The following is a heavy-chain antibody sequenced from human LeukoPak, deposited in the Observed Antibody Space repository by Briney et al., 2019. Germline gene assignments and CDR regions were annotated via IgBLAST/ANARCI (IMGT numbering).Heavy chain of an antibody. Sequence: GGSLRLSCAASGFTFSSYTMHWARQAPGKGLEWVAVLWSDGRTEKYADSVKGRFTVSRDNSKNTLYPQMNSLRADDTAVYYCARRFLTGLGGNWFDPWGQGTLVTVSS. CDR2: LWSDGRTE. D-gene: IGHD3-16*01. J-gene: IGHJ5*02. CDR3: ARRFLTGLGGNWFDP. V-gene: IGHV3-33*01. CDR1: GFTFSSYT.